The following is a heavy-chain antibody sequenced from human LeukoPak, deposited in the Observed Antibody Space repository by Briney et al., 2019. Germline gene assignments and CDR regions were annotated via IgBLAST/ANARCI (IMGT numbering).Heavy chain of an antibody. D-gene: IGHD7-27*01. V-gene: IGHV1-2*02. CDR2: INSNSGGT. Sequence: ASVKVSCKASGYTFTAYYLHWVRQAPGQGLEWMGWINSNSGGTNYPQKFQGRVTMTRDTSISTAYMELSSLRSDDTAMYYCARGQTGEFDYWGQGTLVTVSS. CDR1: GYTFTAYY. J-gene: IGHJ4*02. CDR3: ARGQTGEFDY.